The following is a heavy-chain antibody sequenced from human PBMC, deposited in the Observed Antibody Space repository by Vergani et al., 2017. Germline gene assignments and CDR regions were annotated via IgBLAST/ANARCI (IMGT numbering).Heavy chain of an antibody. CDR1: GFTVSSNY. J-gene: IGHJ6*02. D-gene: IGHD3-10*01. V-gene: IGHV3-53*01. Sequence: EVQLVESGGGLIQPGGSLRLSCAASGFTVSSNYMSWVRQAPGKGLEWVSVIYSGGSTYYADSVKGRFTISRDNSKNALYLQMNSLRADDTAGYYCARDMGFRGYYYYGMDVWGQGTTVTVSS. CDR3: ARDMGFRGYYYYGMDV. CDR2: IYSGGST.